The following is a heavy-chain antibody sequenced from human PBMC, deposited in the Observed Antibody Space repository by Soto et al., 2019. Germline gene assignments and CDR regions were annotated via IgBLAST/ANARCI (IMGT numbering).Heavy chain of an antibody. CDR2: IRSKAYYGTT. J-gene: IGHJ4*02. Sequence: GGSLRLSCSASGFTFGGYSISWVRLAPWKGLELVGFIRSKAYYGTTEYAASVRGRFTISRDDSRSIAYLQMNSLKSEDTAVYFCTRAPFLVETAPTKFDYSGQGTPLTLSS. V-gene: IGHV3-49*04. D-gene: IGHD2-21*02. CDR1: GFTFGGYS. CDR3: TRAPFLVETAPTKFDY.